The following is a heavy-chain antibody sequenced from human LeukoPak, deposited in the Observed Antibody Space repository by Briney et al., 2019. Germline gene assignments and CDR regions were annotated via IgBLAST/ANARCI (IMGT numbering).Heavy chain of an antibody. Sequence: GRSLRLSCAASGFTFSSYDMHWVRQAPGKGPEWVAIIRYDGSNENYAEFVKGRFTVSRDNSKNTVYLEMNSLRLEDTAVYYCVRAGGPNWSDVNWFDPWGQGTLVTVSS. V-gene: IGHV3-30*02. CDR3: VRAGGPNWSDVNWFDP. CDR2: IRYDGSNE. D-gene: IGHD1-1*01. J-gene: IGHJ5*02. CDR1: GFTFSSYD.